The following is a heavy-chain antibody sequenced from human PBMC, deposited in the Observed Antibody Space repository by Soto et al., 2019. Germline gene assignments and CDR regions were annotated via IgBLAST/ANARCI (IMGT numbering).Heavy chain of an antibody. D-gene: IGHD1-26*01. CDR2: INPSSGTT. Sequence: QVQLVQSGAEMKQPGASVKLSCQASGYIFIHCFMHWVRQAPGQGLEWMGGINPSSGTTTYAQKFQGRVTVTSDTSTSTGYIELSSLGSGDTAMYYCARSLGETTSLFDYWGQGSLVTVSA. V-gene: IGHV1-46*01. CDR1: GYIFIHCF. CDR3: ARSLGETTSLFDY. J-gene: IGHJ4*02.